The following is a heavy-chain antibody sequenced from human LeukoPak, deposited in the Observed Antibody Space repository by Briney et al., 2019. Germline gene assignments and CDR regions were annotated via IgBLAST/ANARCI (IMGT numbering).Heavy chain of an antibody. V-gene: IGHV4-59*05. CDR2: IYYSGST. D-gene: IGHD2-8*02. CDR3: ARWGTANWFDP. J-gene: IGHJ5*02. CDR1: GGSISSYY. Sequence: SETLSLTCTVSGGSISSYYWSWIRQPPGKGLERIGSIYYSGSTYYNPSLKSRVTISVDTSKNQFSLKLSSVTAADTAVYYCARWGTANWFDPWGQGTLVTVSS.